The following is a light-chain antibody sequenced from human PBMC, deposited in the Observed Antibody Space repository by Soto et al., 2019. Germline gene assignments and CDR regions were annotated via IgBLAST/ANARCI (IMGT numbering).Light chain of an antibody. CDR3: SSYTSTNTLV. V-gene: IGLV2-14*01. J-gene: IGLJ2*01. CDR1: SSDVGDYNY. Sequence: QSVLTQPASVSGSPGRSITISCTGTSSDVGDYNYVSWYQQHPGRAPKLMIYDVNNRPSGVSNRFSGSKSGNTASLTISGLQAEDEADYYCSSYTSTNTLVFGGGTKLTVL. CDR2: DVN.